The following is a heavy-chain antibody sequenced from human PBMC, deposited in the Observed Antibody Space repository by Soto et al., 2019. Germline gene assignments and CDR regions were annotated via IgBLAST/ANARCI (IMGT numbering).Heavy chain of an antibody. CDR1: GFSLKSYL. CDR2: INQEGRES. J-gene: IGHJ2*01. Sequence: GGSLGLSCVASGFSLKSYLMMWVSQAPGNGLEWVANINQEGRESHYVDSVKGRFTISRDNAKNSLYLQMNSLRVEYSFLYYCDRSNVVSFSARRSSDL. V-gene: IGHV3-7*01. D-gene: IGHD2-8*01. CDR3: DRSNVVSFSARRSSDL.